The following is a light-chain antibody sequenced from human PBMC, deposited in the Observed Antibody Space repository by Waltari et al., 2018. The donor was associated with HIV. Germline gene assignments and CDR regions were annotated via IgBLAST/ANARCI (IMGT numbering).Light chain of an antibody. CDR3: QQANTFPHS. Sequence: DIEITQSPSAVSASVADRAIISCRASQAVSTDVAWYHVRPGRAPRLFIYDASRLEGGVSSRFSGSGFGTDFVFIIASLQSEDAGLYFCQQANTFPHSFGQGTKLEV. V-gene: IGKV1-12*01. J-gene: IGKJ2*01. CDR2: DAS. CDR1: QAVSTD.